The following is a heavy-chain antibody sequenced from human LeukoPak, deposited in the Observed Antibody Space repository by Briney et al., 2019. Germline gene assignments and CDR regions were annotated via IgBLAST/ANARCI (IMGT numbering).Heavy chain of an antibody. D-gene: IGHD2-15*01. Sequence: GSLRLSCAASGFNISKYDMHWVRQTTKRRLEWVSGIGIPGDAYYADSVKGRFTISRDNSMNALYLQMNSLRAEDTALYYCAKDVCSGGSCNSPYYFDDWGQGTLVTVSS. CDR2: IGIPGDA. CDR1: GFNISKYD. V-gene: IGHV3-13*01. J-gene: IGHJ4*02. CDR3: AKDVCSGGSCNSPYYFDD.